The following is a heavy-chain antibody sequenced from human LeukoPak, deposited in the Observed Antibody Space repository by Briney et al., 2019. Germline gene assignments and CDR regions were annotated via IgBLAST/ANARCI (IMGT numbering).Heavy chain of an antibody. CDR2: ISYDGSNK. V-gene: IGHV3-30-3*01. Sequence: GRSLRLSCAASGFTFSSYAMHWVRQAPGKGLEWVAVISYDGSNKYYADSVKGRFTISRDNSKNTPYLQMNSLRAEDTAVYYCARDRNPFTCSGGCCYSYYGMDVWGQGTTVTVSS. J-gene: IGHJ6*02. CDR1: GFTFSSYA. D-gene: IGHD2-15*01. CDR3: ARDRNPFTCSGGCCYSYYGMDV.